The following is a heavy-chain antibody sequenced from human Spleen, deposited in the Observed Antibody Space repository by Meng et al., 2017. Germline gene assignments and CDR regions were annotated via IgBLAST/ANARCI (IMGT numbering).Heavy chain of an antibody. V-gene: IGHV3-7*01. Sequence: GGSLRLSCTTSGFTFGDYAMSWVRQAPGKGLEWVANIKHDGSDKYYVDSVKGRFTISRDNAKNSLYLQMNSLRADDTAMYYCARGAVTTSADYWGQGTLVTVSS. CDR2: IKHDGSDK. D-gene: IGHD4-17*01. CDR3: ARGAVTTSADY. CDR1: GFTFGDYA. J-gene: IGHJ4*02.